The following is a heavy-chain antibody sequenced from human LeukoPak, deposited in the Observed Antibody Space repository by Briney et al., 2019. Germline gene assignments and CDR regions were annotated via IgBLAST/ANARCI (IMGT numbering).Heavy chain of an antibody. CDR1: RFTFSSYG. V-gene: IGHV3-33*01. D-gene: IGHD4-17*01. J-gene: IGHJ4*02. Sequence: GSLRLSCAASRFTFSSYGMHWVRQAPGKGLEWVAVIWYDGSNKYYADSVKGRFTVSRDNAKNSLYLQMNSLRAEDTAVYYCARVGARQILEYWGQGTLVTVSS. CDR2: IWYDGSNK. CDR3: ARVGARQILEY.